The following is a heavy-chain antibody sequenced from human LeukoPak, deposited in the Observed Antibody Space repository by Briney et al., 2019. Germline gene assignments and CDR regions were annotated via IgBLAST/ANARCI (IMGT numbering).Heavy chain of an antibody. J-gene: IGHJ3*02. D-gene: IGHD2-2*01. CDR2: ININGNYM. V-gene: IGHV3-21*01. CDR1: GFTVSSNY. Sequence: GGSLRLSCAASGFTVSSNYMSWVRQAPGKGLEWVSSININGNYMYYGDSVRGRFTISRDNAKNSLYLQMNSLRAEDTAVYYCARGYCSSTSCYGAFDIWGQGTMVTVSS. CDR3: ARGYCSSTSCYGAFDI.